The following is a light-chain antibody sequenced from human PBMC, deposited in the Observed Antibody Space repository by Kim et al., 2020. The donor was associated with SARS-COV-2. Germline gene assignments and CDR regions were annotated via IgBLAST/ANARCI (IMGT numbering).Light chain of an antibody. J-gene: IGKJ2*01. V-gene: IGKV1-5*01. Sequence: ASVGDRVTIACRASQSISTWLAWYQQKPGKAPKLLIYDASGLQSGVPSRFSGSGSGTEFTLTISSLQPDDFATYYCQQYNSLSSVTFGQGTKLEI. CDR2: DAS. CDR1: QSISTW. CDR3: QQYNSLSSVT.